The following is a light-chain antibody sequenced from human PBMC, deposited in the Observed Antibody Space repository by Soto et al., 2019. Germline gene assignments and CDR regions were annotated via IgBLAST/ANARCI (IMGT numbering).Light chain of an antibody. CDR2: GAS. CDR3: QQYNNLPPDT. J-gene: IGKJ2*01. Sequence: EIILTQSPASLSVSPGERATHACRASQSVNNNLAWYQQKPGQAPRLLIYGASTRATGIPGRFRGSGSGTEFTLTITSLQSEDFAVYFCQQYNNLPPDTFGHGTKLEIK. V-gene: IGKV3-15*01. CDR1: QSVNNN.